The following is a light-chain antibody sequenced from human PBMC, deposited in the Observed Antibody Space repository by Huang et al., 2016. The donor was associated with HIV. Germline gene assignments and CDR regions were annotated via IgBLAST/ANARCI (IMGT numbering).Light chain of an antibody. J-gene: IGKJ2*01. CDR3: QQGET. CDR1: QSISTN. V-gene: IGKV3-15*01. CDR2: SAS. Sequence: EIMLTQSPATLSVSPGERATLSCRASQSISTNLAWYQQKPGLAPRLLIYSASTRDTGIPARFSGSGSGTEFTLTISSLQSEDFAVYYCQQGETFGQGTKLEIK.